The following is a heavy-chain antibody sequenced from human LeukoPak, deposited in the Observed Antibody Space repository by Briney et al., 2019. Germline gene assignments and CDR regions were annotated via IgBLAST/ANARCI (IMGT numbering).Heavy chain of an antibody. J-gene: IGHJ4*02. CDR2: IHPEGNEK. Sequence: PGGSLRLSCAASGFTFSNFWMSRVRQAPGRGLEWVANIHPEGNEKYHVDSVKGRFTISRDNAKNSLYLQMNSLRAEDTAVYYCARDIRSTRTLYWGQGTLVTVSS. D-gene: IGHD2-2*01. CDR1: GFTFSNFW. CDR3: ARDIRSTRTLY. V-gene: IGHV3-7*01.